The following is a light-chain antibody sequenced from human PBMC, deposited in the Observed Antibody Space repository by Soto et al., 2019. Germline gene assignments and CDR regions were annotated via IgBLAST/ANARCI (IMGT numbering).Light chain of an antibody. CDR2: DVN. Sequence: QSVLTQPASVSGSPGQSITLSCTGTSSDIGGYDYVSWYQRYTGKAPKLIIYDVNNRPSGVSNRFSGSRSGNTASLNISGLQAEDEADYYCTSYASSSTHVVFGGGTKFTVL. J-gene: IGLJ2*01. CDR3: TSYASSSTHVV. CDR1: SSDIGGYDY. V-gene: IGLV2-14*01.